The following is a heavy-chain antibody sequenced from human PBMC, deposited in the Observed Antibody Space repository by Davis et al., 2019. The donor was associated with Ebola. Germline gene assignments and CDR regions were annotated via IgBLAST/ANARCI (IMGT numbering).Heavy chain of an antibody. CDR1: GGSISSYY. D-gene: IGHD5-18*01. Sequence: MPSETLSLTCTVSGGSISSYYWNWIRQPPGKGLEWIGYTYYTGRTNYNPSLKSRVTTSVDTSKNQFSLKLSSVTAADTAVYYCATDTAMVLFDYWGQGTLVTVSS. CDR3: ATDTAMVLFDY. V-gene: IGHV4-59*01. CDR2: TYYTGRT. J-gene: IGHJ4*02.